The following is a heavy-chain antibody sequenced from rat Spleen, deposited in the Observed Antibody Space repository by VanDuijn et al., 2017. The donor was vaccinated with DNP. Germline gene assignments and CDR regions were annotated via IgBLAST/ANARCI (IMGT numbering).Heavy chain of an antibody. D-gene: IGHD1-11*01. CDR2: INTDGGNT. CDR3: AKGGDYGAVDY. Sequence: EVQLVESGGGLVQPGRSLKLSCAASGLTFTNYDMVWVRQAPGKGLEWVASINTDGGNTYYPDSVKGRFTISRDNAENTVYLQLNSLRSEDTATYYCAKGGDYGAVDYWGQGVMVTVSS. CDR1: GLTFTNYD. V-gene: IGHV5-58*01. J-gene: IGHJ2*01.